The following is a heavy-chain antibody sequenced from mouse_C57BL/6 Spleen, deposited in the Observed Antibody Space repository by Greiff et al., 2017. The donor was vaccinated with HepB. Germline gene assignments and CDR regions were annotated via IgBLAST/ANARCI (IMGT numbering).Heavy chain of an antibody. CDR1: GFTFSDYG. CDR3: ARHSSGPGFDV. V-gene: IGHV5-15*01. Sequence: DVKLVESGGGLVQPGGSLKLSCAASGFTFSDYGMAWVRQAPRKGPEWVAFISNLAYSIYYADTVTGRFTISRENAKNTLYLEMSSLRSEDTAMYYCARHSSGPGFDVWGTGTTVTVSS. J-gene: IGHJ1*03. CDR2: ISNLAYSI. D-gene: IGHD3-2*02.